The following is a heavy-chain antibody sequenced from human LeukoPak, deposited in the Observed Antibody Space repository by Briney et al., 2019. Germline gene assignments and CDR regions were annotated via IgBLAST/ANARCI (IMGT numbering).Heavy chain of an antibody. CDR2: INHSGST. D-gene: IGHD3-22*01. CDR1: CGSFSCYY. J-gene: IGHJ4*02. CDR3: ASRGWLLFYS. Sequence: SETLSLTCAVYCGSFSCYYWSWIRQPPGKGLEWIGEINHSGSTNYNPSLKGRVTISVDKSKNQLSLKLNTVTAADTAVYYCASRGWLLFYSWGQGTLVTVSS. V-gene: IGHV4-34*01.